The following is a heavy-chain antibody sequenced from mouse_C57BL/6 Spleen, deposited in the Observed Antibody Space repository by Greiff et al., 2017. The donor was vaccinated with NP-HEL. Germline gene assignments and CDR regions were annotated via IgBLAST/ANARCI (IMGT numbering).Heavy chain of an antibody. V-gene: IGHV1-82*01. CDR3: AREELLRRYFDV. D-gene: IGHD1-1*01. CDR1: GYAFSSSW. J-gene: IGHJ1*03. Sequence: VQLQQSGPELVKPGASVKISCKASGYAFSSSWMNWVKQRPGKGLEWIGRIYPGDGDTNYNGKFKGKATLTADKSSSTAYMQLSSLTSEDSAVYFCAREELLRRYFDVWGTGTTVTVSS. CDR2: IYPGDGDT.